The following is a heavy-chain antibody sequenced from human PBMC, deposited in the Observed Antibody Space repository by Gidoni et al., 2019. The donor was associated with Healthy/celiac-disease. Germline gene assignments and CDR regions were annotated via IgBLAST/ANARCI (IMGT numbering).Heavy chain of an antibody. CDR3: ARGLRYYDSSVGY. Sequence: QVPLQQWGAGLLKPSETLSITFAVYGVSFSGYYWSWIRQPPGKGLEWIGEINHSGSTNYNPSLKSRVTISVDTSKNQFSLKLSSVTAADTAVYYCARGLRYYDSSVGYWGQGTLVTVSS. V-gene: IGHV4-34*01. D-gene: IGHD3-22*01. J-gene: IGHJ4*02. CDR2: INHSGST. CDR1: GVSFSGYY.